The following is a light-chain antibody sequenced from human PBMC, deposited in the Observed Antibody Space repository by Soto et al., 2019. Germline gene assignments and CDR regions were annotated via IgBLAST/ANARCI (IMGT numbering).Light chain of an antibody. CDR1: QSIGSSY. CDR2: GAS. J-gene: IGKJ5*01. Sequence: EIVLTQSPGTLSLSPEERATLSCRASQSIGSSYLAWYQQKPGQAPRLLIYGASTRATGIPDRFSGSGSGTDFTLTINRVAAEDLALYYCQQYVRFPITFGQGTRLEIK. CDR3: QQYVRFPIT. V-gene: IGKV3-20*01.